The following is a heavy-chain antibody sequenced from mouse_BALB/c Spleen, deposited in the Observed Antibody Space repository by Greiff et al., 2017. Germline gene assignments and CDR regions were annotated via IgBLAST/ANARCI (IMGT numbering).Heavy chain of an antibody. CDR3: ARGLKGYAMDY. V-gene: IGHV5-6*01. Sequence: EVHLVESGGDLVKPGGSLKLSCAASGFTFSSYGMSWVRQTPDKRLEWVATISSGGSYTYYPDSVKERFTISRDNAKNTLYLQMSSLKSEDTAMYYCARGLKGYAMDYWGQGTSVTVSS. CDR2: ISSGGSYT. J-gene: IGHJ4*01. CDR1: GFTFSSYG.